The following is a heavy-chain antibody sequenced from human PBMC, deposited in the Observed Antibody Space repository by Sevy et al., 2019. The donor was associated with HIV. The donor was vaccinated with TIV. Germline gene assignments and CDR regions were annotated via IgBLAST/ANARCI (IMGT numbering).Heavy chain of an antibody. Sequence: GGSLRLSCAASGFTFSMYGMHWVRQAPGKGLEWVAMIWYDGTNKFYGDSVKGRCTISRDNSKNTLALQLNSVRAEDTAVYDCAKGARGQWRVDDYYGLDVWGQGTTVTVSS. CDR2: IWYDGTNK. CDR1: GFTFSMYG. V-gene: IGHV3-33*06. J-gene: IGHJ6*02. CDR3: AKGARGQWRVDDYYGLDV. D-gene: IGHD6-19*01.